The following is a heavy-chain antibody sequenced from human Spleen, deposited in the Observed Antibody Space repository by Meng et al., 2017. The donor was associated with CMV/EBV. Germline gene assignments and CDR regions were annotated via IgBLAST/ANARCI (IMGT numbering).Heavy chain of an antibody. V-gene: IGHV4-34*01. CDR2: INHSGST. J-gene: IGHJ5*02. D-gene: IGHD5-12*01. CDR3: ARATTRGWFDP. CDR1: GGSFSGYY. Sequence: QVQLQEWGQGLVKPSETPSLTCTVYGGSFSGYYWRWIRQPPGKGLEWIGEINHSGSTNYNPSLKSRVTISVDTSKNQFSLKLSSVTAADTAVYYCARATTRGWFDPWGQGTLVTVSS.